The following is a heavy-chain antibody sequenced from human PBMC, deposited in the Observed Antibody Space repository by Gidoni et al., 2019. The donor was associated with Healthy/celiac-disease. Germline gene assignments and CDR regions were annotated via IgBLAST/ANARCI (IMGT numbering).Heavy chain of an antibody. J-gene: IGHJ6*02. V-gene: IGHV3-15*01. CDR1: GVNFSNAW. CDR3: TTDESDSSSWGGLFGYYYYGMDV. Sequence: EVQLVESGGGLVNHWGSLRISCAASGVNFSNAWMCWVRQAAGKGLEWGGRITSKTDVGTTDYAAPVKGRFTISRDDSKNTLYLQMNILKTEDTVVYYCTTDESDSSSWGGLFGYYYYGMDVWGQGTTVTVSS. CDR2: ITSKTDVGTT. D-gene: IGHD6-13*01.